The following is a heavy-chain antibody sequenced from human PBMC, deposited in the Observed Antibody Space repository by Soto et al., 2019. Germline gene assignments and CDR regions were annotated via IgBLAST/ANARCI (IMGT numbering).Heavy chain of an antibody. J-gene: IGHJ6*02. CDR1: GLTFSDYY. D-gene: IGHD3-9*01. Sequence: GGSLRLSCAASGLTFSDYYMSWIRQAPGKGLEWVSYISSSGSTIYYADSVKGRFTTSRDNAKNSLYLQMSSLRAEDTAVYYCARGVAVDILTRLYGMDVWGHGTTVTVSS. CDR2: ISSSGSTI. V-gene: IGHV3-11*01. CDR3: ARGVAVDILTRLYGMDV.